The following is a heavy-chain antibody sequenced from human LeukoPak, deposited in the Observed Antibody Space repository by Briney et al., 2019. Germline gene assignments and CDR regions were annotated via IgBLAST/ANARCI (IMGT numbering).Heavy chain of an antibody. J-gene: IGHJ6*02. CDR3: AGLPPYYDFWSGYYMGDEHYYYYGMDV. D-gene: IGHD3-3*01. Sequence: ASVKVSCKASGYTFTSYDLNWVRQAPGQGLEWMGWMNPNSGKTGYAQKFQGRVTMTSDTSISTAYMELSSLRSEDPAVYYCAGLPPYYDFWSGYYMGDEHYYYYGMDVWGQGTTVTVSS. V-gene: IGHV1-8*01. CDR2: MNPNSGKT. CDR1: GYTFTSYD.